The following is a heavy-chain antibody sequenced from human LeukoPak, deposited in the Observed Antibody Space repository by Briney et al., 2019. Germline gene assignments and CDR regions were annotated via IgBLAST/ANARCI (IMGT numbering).Heavy chain of an antibody. V-gene: IGHV1-46*01. Sequence: ASVKVSCKASGYTFTSYYMHWVRQAPGQGLEWMGIINPSDGSTSYAQKFQGRVTMTRDTSISTAYMELSRLRSDDTAVYYCARLPGYSSSWYGVVDYWGQGTLVTVSS. CDR3: ARLPGYSSSWYGVVDY. J-gene: IGHJ4*02. D-gene: IGHD6-13*01. CDR2: INPSDGST. CDR1: GYTFTSYY.